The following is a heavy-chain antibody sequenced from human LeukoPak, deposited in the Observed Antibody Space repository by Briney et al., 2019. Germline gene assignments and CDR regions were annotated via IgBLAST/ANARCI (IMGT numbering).Heavy chain of an antibody. CDR2: INRDGSST. J-gene: IGHJ3*02. Sequence: GGCLRLSCAASVFTFSNYWMHWVRQAPGRGLVWVSRINRDGSSTDYLDSVKGRYTISRDNARNTLYLQMNSLRAEYTAVYYCARVPYVFDIWGQGTMVTVSS. CDR3: ARVPYVFDI. V-gene: IGHV3-74*01. CDR1: VFTFSNYW.